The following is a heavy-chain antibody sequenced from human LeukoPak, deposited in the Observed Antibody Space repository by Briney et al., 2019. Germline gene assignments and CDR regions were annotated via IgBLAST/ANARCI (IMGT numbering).Heavy chain of an antibody. CDR3: AKETGVFYGIDV. J-gene: IGHJ6*04. Sequence: PGGSLRLSCAASGFTFSTYAMSWVRQAPGKGLEWVSAIGASGGSTDYADSVKGGFTISRDNSKNTLYLQMNSLRAEDTAVYYCAKETGVFYGIDVWGKGTTVTVSS. V-gene: IGHV3-23*01. CDR1: GFTFSTYA. D-gene: IGHD1-1*01. CDR2: IGASGGST.